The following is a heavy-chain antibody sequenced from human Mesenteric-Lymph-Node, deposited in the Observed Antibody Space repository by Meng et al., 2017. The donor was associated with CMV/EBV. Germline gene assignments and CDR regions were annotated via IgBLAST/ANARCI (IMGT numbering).Heavy chain of an antibody. D-gene: IGHD3-16*01. CDR1: GFTVSSNY. CDR2: IYSGGST. J-gene: IGHJ4*02. CDR3: AKSLAPHMMTFGGVVDY. Sequence: GESLKISCAASGFTVSSNYMSWVRQAPGKGLEWVSVIYSGGSTYYADSVKGRFTISRDNSNNTLYLQMNSLRAEDTAVYYCAKSLAPHMMTFGGVVDYWGQGTLVTVSS. V-gene: IGHV3-66*02.